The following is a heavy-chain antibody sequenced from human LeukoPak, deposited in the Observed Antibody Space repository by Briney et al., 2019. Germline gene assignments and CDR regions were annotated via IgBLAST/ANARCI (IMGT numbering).Heavy chain of an antibody. D-gene: IGHD6-19*01. V-gene: IGHV3-30*04. CDR2: ISYDGSNK. CDR3: ARGLSSGWYEGDYNWFDP. CDR1: GFTFSSYA. Sequence: GGSLRLSCAASGFTFSSYAMHWVRQAPGKGLEWVAVISYDGSNKYYADSVKGRFTISRDNAKNSLYLQMNSLRAEDTAVYYCARGLSSGWYEGDYNWFDPWGQGTLVTVSS. J-gene: IGHJ5*02.